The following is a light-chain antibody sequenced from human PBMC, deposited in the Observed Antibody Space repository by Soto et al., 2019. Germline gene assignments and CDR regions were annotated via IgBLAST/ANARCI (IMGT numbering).Light chain of an antibody. CDR1: QPINNW. J-gene: IGKJ4*01. CDR3: QQANAFPPA. V-gene: IGKV1-12*01. CDR2: AAT. Sequence: DIQMTQSPSSVSASVGDRVTITCRASQPINNWVAWYQQRAGKAPNLLIYAATNLLSGVPSRFSGSGSGTDFTLTIRSLQPEDFATYYCQQANAFPPAFGGGTKVDLK.